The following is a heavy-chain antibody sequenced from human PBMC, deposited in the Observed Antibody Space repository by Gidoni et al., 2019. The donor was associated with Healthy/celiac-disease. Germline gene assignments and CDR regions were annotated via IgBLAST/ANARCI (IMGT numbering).Heavy chain of an antibody. Sequence: QVQLVQSGAEVKKPGASVKVSCKASGYTFTSYAMHWVRQAPGQRLEWMGWINAGNGNTKYSQKFQGRVTITRDTSASTAYMELSSLRSEDTAVYYCARGPTYDFWSGYYRRSNYYYGMDVWGQGTTVTVSS. J-gene: IGHJ6*02. V-gene: IGHV1-3*01. D-gene: IGHD3-3*01. CDR2: INAGNGNT. CDR3: ARGPTYDFWSGYYRRSNYYYGMDV. CDR1: GYTFTSYA.